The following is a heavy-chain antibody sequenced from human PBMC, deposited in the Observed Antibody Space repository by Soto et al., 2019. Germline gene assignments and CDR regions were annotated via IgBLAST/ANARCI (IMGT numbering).Heavy chain of an antibody. Sequence: VKVSCKASGGTFSSHSINWVRQAPGQGLEWMGGIVTLFGTANYAQNFQGRVTITADQSTSTVYMDLSSLRSDDTAVYYCAREVGYGDFSAALLDWGQGTLVTSPQ. CDR1: GGTFSSHS. J-gene: IGHJ4*02. V-gene: IGHV1-69*01. CDR2: IVTLFGTA. D-gene: IGHD4-17*01. CDR3: AREVGYGDFSAALLD.